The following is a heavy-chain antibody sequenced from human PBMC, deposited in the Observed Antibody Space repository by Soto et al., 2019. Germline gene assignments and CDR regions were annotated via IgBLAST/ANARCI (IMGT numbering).Heavy chain of an antibody. V-gene: IGHV1-3*01. CDR1: GYTFTTYA. J-gene: IGHJ4*02. CDR2: INAGNGNT. D-gene: IGHD2-21*01. CDR3: ARGGDGYNFGAVY. Sequence: QVQLVQSGPEVKKPGASVKVSCKASGYTFTTYAIHWVRQAPGQGLEWMGWINAGNGNTEFSERFRGRVTITRDTSASTAHMELTGLTSEDTAVYYCARGGDGYNFGAVYWGQGTPVTVSS.